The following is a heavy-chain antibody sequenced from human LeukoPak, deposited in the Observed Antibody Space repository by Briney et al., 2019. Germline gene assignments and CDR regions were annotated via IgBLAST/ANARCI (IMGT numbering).Heavy chain of an antibody. CDR3: ARVRSYGSEVADY. V-gene: IGHV3-64*01. Sequence: SGGSLRLSCAASGLTFSRYAMHWVRQAPGKGLEYVSAISSKRGSTYYANSVKGRFTISRDNSKNTLYLQMASPRAEDMAVYYCARVRSYGSEVADYWGQGTLVTVSS. CDR1: GLTFSRYA. CDR2: ISSKRGST. J-gene: IGHJ4*02. D-gene: IGHD3-10*01.